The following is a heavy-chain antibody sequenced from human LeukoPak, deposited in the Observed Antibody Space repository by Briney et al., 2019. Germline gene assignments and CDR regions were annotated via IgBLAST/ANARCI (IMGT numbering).Heavy chain of an antibody. CDR2: MSPNNGNA. Sequence: ASVKVSCTASGYTFYNFDINWVRQASGQGLEWVGWMSPNNGNAGYARKLQGRVTLTRDTSITTAYMELSSLKSEDTAVYYCTRGDYWGQGTPVTVSS. CDR3: TRGDY. V-gene: IGHV1-8*01. J-gene: IGHJ4*02. CDR1: GYTFYNFD.